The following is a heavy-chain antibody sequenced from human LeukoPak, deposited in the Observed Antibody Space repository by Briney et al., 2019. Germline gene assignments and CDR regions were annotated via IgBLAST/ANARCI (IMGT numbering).Heavy chain of an antibody. D-gene: IGHD3-22*01. CDR3: ARQGGRYYYDSSGYGQLRAKPMYYFDY. CDR2: INHSGST. CDR1: GGSFSGYY. J-gene: IGHJ4*02. Sequence: SETLSLTCAVYGGSFSGYYWSWIRQPPGKGLEWIGEINHSGSTNYNPSLKSRVTISVDTSKNQFSLKLSSVTAADTAVYYCARQGGRYYYDSSGYGQLRAKPMYYFDYWGQGTLVTVSS. V-gene: IGHV4-34*01.